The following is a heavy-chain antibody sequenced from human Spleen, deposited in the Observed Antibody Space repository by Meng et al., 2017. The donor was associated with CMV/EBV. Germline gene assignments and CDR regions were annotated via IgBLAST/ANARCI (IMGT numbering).Heavy chain of an antibody. CDR3: ARDYVQGFNYYGMDV. D-gene: IGHD3-16*01. CDR2: ISSSGSTI. Sequence: GESLKISCAASGFTFSSYEMNWVRQAPGKGLEWVSYISSSGSTIYYADSVKGRFTISRDNAKNSLYLQMDSLRAEDTAVYYCARDYVQGFNYYGMDVWGQGTTVTVSS. CDR1: GFTFSSYE. J-gene: IGHJ6*02. V-gene: IGHV3-48*03.